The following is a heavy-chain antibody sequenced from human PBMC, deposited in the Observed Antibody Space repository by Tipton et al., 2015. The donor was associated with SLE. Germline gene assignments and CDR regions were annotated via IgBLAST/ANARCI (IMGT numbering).Heavy chain of an antibody. CDR2: ITSKGGAT. Sequence: SLRLSCVASGFTLSNYGMHWVRQPPGKGLEYISAITSKGGATYYANSVKDRFTISRDNAKNTLFLQMGSLRAEDTAVYYCARDRRYFDWLLTPLNYWGQGTLVTVSS. J-gene: IGHJ4*02. CDR3: ARDRRYFDWLLTPLNY. D-gene: IGHD3-9*01. CDR1: GFTLSNYG. V-gene: IGHV3-64*01.